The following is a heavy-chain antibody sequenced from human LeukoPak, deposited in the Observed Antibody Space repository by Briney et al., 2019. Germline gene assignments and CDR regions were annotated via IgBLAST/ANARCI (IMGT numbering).Heavy chain of an antibody. CDR1: GFTFSSYA. Sequence: GGSLRLSCAASGFTFSSYAMSWVRQAPGKGLEWVSTFGRSGVTTYYADSVKGRFTISRDNSKNTLYLQMNSLRAEDTALYYCAKRDSAGLYYFDYWGQGTLVTVSS. V-gene: IGHV3-23*01. D-gene: IGHD5-18*01. CDR3: AKRDSAGLYYFDY. J-gene: IGHJ4*02. CDR2: FGRSGVTT.